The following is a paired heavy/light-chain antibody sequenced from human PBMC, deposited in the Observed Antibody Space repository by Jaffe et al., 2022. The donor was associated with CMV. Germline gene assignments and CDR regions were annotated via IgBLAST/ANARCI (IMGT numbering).Heavy chain of an antibody. CDR3: ARVGGTTNYYYYYIDV. J-gene: IGHJ6*03. V-gene: IGHV4-34*01. CDR2: INHIGGT. Sequence: QVQLQQWGAGLLKPSETLSLTCAVFGGTFSGYYWSWIRQPPGKGLEWIGEINHIGGTHYNPSLKSRITISVDTSKKSFSLQLSSVTAADTAVYYCARVGGTTNYYYYYIDVWGKGTTVTVSS. CDR1: GGTFSGYY. D-gene: IGHD1-1*01.
Light chain of an antibody. CDR3: QQYGDTPRT. CDR1: QSVSSDY. Sequence: EIVLTQSPGTLSLSPGERATLSCRASQSVSSDYVAWYQQKPDQAPRLLISGASNRATGIPDRFSGSGSGTDFTLTISRVEPEDFAVYYCQQYGDTPRTFGQGTKVEIK. J-gene: IGKJ1*01. V-gene: IGKV3-20*01. CDR2: GAS.